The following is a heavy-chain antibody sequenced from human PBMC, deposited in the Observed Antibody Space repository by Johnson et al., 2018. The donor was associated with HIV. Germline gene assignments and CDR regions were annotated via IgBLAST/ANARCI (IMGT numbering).Heavy chain of an antibody. D-gene: IGHD4-23*01. V-gene: IGHV3-20*04. CDR3: AKVGGLRWQTWGAFDI. CDR1: GFTFDDYG. Sequence: VQLVESGGGLIQPGGSLRLSCAASGFTFDDYGMSWVRQAPGKGLEWVSGINWNGGSTGYADSVKGRFTISRDNSKNTLYLQMNSLRAEDTAVYYCAKVGGLRWQTWGAFDIWGQGTMVSVSS. J-gene: IGHJ3*02. CDR2: INWNGGST.